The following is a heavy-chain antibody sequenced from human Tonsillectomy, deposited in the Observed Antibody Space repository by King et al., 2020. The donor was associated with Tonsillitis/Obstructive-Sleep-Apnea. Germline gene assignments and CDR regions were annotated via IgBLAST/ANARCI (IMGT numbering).Heavy chain of an antibody. CDR3: ARYQPSRNAFDI. J-gene: IGHJ3*02. CDR1: GFIFMDYY. V-gene: IGHV3-11*05. Sequence: VQLVESGGGLVKPGGSLRLSCAASGFIFMDYYMSWIRQAPGKGLEWVSYIRSSGSYTNYADSVKGRFTISRDNAENSLYLQLNSLRAEDTAVYYCARYQPSRNAFDIWGQGSMVTVSS. CDR2: IRSSGSYT.